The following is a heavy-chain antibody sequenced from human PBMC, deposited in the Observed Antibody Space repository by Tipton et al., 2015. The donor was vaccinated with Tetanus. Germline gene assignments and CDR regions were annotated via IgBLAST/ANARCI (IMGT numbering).Heavy chain of an antibody. V-gene: IGHV3-23*01. CDR3: AKARVTTVTTTDAFDI. CDR2: ISGSGGST. D-gene: IGHD4-17*01. Sequence: SGFTFSSYATSWVRQAPGKGLEWVSTISGSGGSTYDAASVKGRFTISRDKSKNTVDLQMNSLRAEDTAVYYCAKARVTTVTTTDAFDIWGQGTMVTVSS. J-gene: IGHJ3*02. CDR1: GFTFSSYA.